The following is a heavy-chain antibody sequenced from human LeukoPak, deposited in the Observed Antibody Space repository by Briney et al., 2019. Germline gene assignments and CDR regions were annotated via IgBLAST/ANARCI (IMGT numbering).Heavy chain of an antibody. CDR2: INHSGST. CDR3: ARGISPIRRRGYNYGYYFDY. J-gene: IGHJ4*02. CDR1: GGSFSGYY. D-gene: IGHD5-18*01. V-gene: IGHV4-34*01. Sequence: SSETLSLTCAAYGGSFSGYYWSWIRQPPGKGLEWIGEINHSGSTNYNPSLKSRVTISVDTSKNQFSLKLSSVTAADTAVYYCARGISPIRRRGYNYGYYFDYWGQGTLVTVSS.